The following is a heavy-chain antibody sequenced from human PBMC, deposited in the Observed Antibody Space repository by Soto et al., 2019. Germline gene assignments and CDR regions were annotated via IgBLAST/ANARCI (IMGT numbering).Heavy chain of an antibody. V-gene: IGHV3-21*01. CDR3: ARESDSGSYSSVDY. Sequence: EVQLVESGGGLVKPGGSLRLSCAASGFTFSSYSMNWVRQAPGKGLEWVSSISSSSSYIYYADSVKGRFTISRDNAKNSLYLQMNSMRAEETAVYYCARESDSGSYSSVDYWGQGTLVTVSS. CDR2: ISSSSSYI. D-gene: IGHD1-26*01. J-gene: IGHJ4*02. CDR1: GFTFSSYS.